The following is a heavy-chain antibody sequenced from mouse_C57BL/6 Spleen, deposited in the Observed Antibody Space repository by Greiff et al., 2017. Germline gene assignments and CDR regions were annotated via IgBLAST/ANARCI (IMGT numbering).Heavy chain of an antibody. Sequence: QVQLQQSGAELVRPGTSVKVSCKASGYAFTNYLIEWVKQRPGQGLEWIGVINPGSGGTNYNEKFKGKATLTADKSSSTAYMQLSSLTSEDSAVYFCASIYYGNGYYFDYWGQGTTLTVSS. J-gene: IGHJ2*01. CDR1: GYAFTNYL. CDR3: ASIYYGNGYYFDY. CDR2: INPGSGGT. V-gene: IGHV1-54*01. D-gene: IGHD2-1*01.